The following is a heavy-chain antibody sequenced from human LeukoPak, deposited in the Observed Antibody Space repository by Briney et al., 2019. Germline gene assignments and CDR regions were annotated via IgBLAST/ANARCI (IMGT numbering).Heavy chain of an antibody. D-gene: IGHD4/OR15-4a*01. CDR1: GFTFSSYW. V-gene: IGHV3-7*03. CDR3: ARRAGAYSHPYDY. J-gene: IGHJ4*02. CDR2: IKQDGCEK. Sequence: GGSLRLSCAASGFTFSSYWMSWVRQAPGKGLEWVANIKQDGCEKYYVDSVRGRFTISRDNSKNTLYLQMNSLRAEDTAVYYCARRAGAYSHPYDYWGQGTLVTVSS.